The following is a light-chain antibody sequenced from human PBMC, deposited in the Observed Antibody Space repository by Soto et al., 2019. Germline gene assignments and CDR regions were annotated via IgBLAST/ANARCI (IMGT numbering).Light chain of an antibody. V-gene: IGKV3-15*01. J-gene: IGKJ1*01. CDR2: AAS. CDR1: QSISSN. CDR3: QQFHNWPPWT. Sequence: EIVMTQSPATLSVSPADRATLSCRASQSISSNLAWYQQKPGQAPRLLIYAASTRAPGIPARFSGSGSGTEFTLTISSLQSEDFAVYYCQQFHNWPPWTFGQGTK.